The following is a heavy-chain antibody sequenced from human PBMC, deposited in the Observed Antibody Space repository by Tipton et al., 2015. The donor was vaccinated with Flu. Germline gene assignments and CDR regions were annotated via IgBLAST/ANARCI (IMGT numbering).Heavy chain of an antibody. J-gene: IGHJ4*02. D-gene: IGHD5-12*01. CDR3: AKVPVANTACSD. Sequence: SLRLSCAASGFTFGSYGMHWVRQAPGKGLEWVAHLSFDRSDNYHADSVKGRFTISRDNFKNTLYLQMNNLRVEDTALYYCAKVPVANTACSDWGQGTLVTVSS. CDR1: GFTFGSYG. CDR2: LSFDRSDN. V-gene: IGHV3-33*05.